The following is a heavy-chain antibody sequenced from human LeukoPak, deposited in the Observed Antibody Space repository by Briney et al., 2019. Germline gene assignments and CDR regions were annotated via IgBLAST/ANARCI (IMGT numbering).Heavy chain of an antibody. CDR2: ISGSGGST. D-gene: IGHD3-10*01. V-gene: IGHV3-23*01. Sequence: GGSLRLSCAASGFTFSSYAMSWVRQAPGKGLEWVSAISGSGGSTYYADPVKGRFTISRDNSKNTLYLQMNSLRAEDTAVYYCAKVGLLWFGELSGDFDYWGQGTLVTVSS. CDR1: GFTFSSYA. CDR3: AKVGLLWFGELSGDFDY. J-gene: IGHJ4*02.